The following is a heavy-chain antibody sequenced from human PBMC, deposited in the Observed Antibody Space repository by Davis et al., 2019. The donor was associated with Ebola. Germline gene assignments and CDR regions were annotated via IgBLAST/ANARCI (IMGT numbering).Heavy chain of an antibody. J-gene: IGHJ4*02. CDR1: GGSISSYY. CDR2: IYYSGST. D-gene: IGHD3-22*01. V-gene: IGHV4-59*12. Sequence: SETLSLTCTVSGGSISSYYWSWIRQPPGKGLEWIGYIYYSGSTNYNPSLKSRVTISVDKSKNQFSLKLSSVTAADTAVYYCARGPYYYDSSGYFIYWGQGTLVTVSS. CDR3: ARGPYYYDSSGYFIY.